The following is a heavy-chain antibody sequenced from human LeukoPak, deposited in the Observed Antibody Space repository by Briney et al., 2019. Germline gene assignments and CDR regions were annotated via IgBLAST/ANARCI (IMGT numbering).Heavy chain of an antibody. CDR3: AKLFYGSGMYHFDY. Sequence: GGSLRLSCAASGFTFSSSAMSWVRQGPGKGLEWVSQISASGDPNYPDSVKGRFTISRDNSKNTLDLQMDSLRADDTAVYYCAKLFYGSGMYHFDYWGQGTLVTVSS. CDR1: GFTFSSSA. J-gene: IGHJ4*02. D-gene: IGHD3-10*01. V-gene: IGHV3-23*01. CDR2: ISASGDP.